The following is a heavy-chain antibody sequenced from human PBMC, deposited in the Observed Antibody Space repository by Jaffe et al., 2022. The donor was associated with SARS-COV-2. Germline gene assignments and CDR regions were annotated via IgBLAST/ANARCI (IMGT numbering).Heavy chain of an antibody. CDR3: ARNPDPVGYYYVLDS. CDR1: GYTLTNYG. D-gene: IGHD3-22*01. J-gene: IGHJ4*02. V-gene: IGHV1-18*01. CDR2: ISNYSGDT. Sequence: QVQLVQSGPEVKKPGASVKVSCKASGYTLTNYGFTWVRQAPGQGLEWMGWISNYSGDTKYAERLQDRLTMTTDTSTSTAYMELRSLKSDDTAVYFCARNPDPVGYYYVLDSWGQGSLVTVSS.